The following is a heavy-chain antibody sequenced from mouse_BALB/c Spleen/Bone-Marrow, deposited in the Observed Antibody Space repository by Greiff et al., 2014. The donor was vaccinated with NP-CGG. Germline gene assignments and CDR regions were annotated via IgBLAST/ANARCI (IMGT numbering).Heavy chain of an antibody. J-gene: IGHJ4*01. CDR3: TRSGYVMDY. D-gene: IGHD3-1*01. V-gene: IGHV1S22*01. Sequence: LKESGSELVRPGASVKLSCKASGYTFTSYWMHWVKQRPGQGLEWLGNIYPGTGSINYDEKFKGKATLTVDTSSSTAYMQLSSLTSEDSAVYYCTRSGYVMDYWGQGTSVTVSS. CDR1: GYTFTSYW. CDR2: IYPGTGSI.